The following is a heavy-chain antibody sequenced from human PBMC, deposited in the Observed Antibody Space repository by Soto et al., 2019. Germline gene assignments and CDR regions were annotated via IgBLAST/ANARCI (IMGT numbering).Heavy chain of an antibody. Sequence: EVQLVESGGGLVQPGGSLRLSCVASGFTFSSYSMIWARQVPGRGLEWLAKIKQDGSEKSYVDSVRGRFTISRDNAKESVYLQMDSLRADDTAVYFCGRLARGAAGGTFWGQGTLVTVSS. CDR3: GRLARGAAGGTF. CDR1: GFTFSSYS. CDR2: IKQDGSEK. D-gene: IGHD6-13*01. J-gene: IGHJ4*02. V-gene: IGHV3-7*03.